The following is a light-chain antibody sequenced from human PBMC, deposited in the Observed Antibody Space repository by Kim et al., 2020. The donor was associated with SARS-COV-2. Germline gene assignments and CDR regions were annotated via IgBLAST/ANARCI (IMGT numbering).Light chain of an antibody. V-gene: IGLV3-19*01. Sequence: SSELTQDPAVSEALGQTVRITCQGDSLRSYYATWYQQKPGQAPILVIYGKNNRPSGIPDRFSGSSSGNTASLTITGTQAGDEADYYCNSRDSNNNVLFGGGTQLTVL. CDR1: SLRSYY. CDR2: GKN. CDR3: NSRDSNNNVL. J-gene: IGLJ2*01.